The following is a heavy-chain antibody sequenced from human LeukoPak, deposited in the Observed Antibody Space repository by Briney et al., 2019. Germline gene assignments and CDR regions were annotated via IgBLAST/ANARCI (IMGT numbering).Heavy chain of an antibody. CDR2: IYYSGTT. Sequence: KSSETLSLTCTVSGGSISSSCYYWGWIRQSPGKGLEWIGSIYYSGTTYYNPSLKSRVTVSVDTSKNQFFLKLRSVTATDTTVYYCARSGNSGFDYWGQGTLVTVSS. D-gene: IGHD3-10*01. CDR3: ARSGNSGFDY. V-gene: IGHV4-39*01. CDR1: GGSISSSCYY. J-gene: IGHJ4*02.